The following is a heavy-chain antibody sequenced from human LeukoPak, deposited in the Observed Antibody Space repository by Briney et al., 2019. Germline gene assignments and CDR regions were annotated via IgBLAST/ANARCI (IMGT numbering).Heavy chain of an antibody. CDR2: IGYDGSNK. CDR3: AKDSYYYYIDV. CDR1: GFTFRSYG. Sequence: SGGSLRLSCAASGFTFRSYGMHWVRQAPGKGLEWVTFIGYDGSNKYYTDSVKGRFTISRDNSKNTLYLQMNSLRTEDTAVYYRAKDSYYYYIDVWGKGTTVTVSS. J-gene: IGHJ6*03. V-gene: IGHV3-30*02.